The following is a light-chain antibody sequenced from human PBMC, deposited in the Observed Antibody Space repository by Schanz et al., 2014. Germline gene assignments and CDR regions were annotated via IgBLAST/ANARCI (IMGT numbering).Light chain of an antibody. CDR1: QSISSW. CDR3: QQSYSAPRS. V-gene: IGKV1-5*01. CDR2: DAS. J-gene: IGKJ2*01. Sequence: DIQMTQSPSTLSASVGDRVTITCRASQSISSWLAWYQQKPGKAPKLLIYDASSLESGVPSRFSGSGSGTDFTLTISSLQPEDFATYYCQQSYSAPRSFGQGSRLEIK.